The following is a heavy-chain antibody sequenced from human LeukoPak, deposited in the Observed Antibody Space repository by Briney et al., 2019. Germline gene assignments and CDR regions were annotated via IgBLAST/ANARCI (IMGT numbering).Heavy chain of an antibody. Sequence: GGSLRLSCAASGFTVSSNYMSWVRQAPGKGLEWVSVIYSGGSTYYADSVKGRFTISRDNSKNTLYLQMNSLRAEDTAVYCCAREGLDYYGSGSYSHAFDIWGQGTMVTVSS. CDR1: GFTVSSNY. CDR2: IYSGGST. J-gene: IGHJ3*02. D-gene: IGHD3-10*01. CDR3: AREGLDYYGSGSYSHAFDI. V-gene: IGHV3-53*01.